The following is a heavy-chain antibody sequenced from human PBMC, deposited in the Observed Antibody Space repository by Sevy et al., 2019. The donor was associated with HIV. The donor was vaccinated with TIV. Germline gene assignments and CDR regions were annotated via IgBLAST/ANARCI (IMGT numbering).Heavy chain of an antibody. CDR1: GFTFSNVW. CDR2: IQSKSEGGTT. CDR3: TTMMILYGNPNFWYFNL. J-gene: IGHJ2*01. D-gene: IGHD4-17*01. Sequence: GGSLRLSCAASGFTFSNVWTSWVRQASGKGLEWVGRIQSKSEGGTTDYAAPVKGRFSISRDESSDTLNLQMNSLKTEDTAVYYCTTMMILYGNPNFWYFNLWGRGTLVTVSS. V-gene: IGHV3-15*01.